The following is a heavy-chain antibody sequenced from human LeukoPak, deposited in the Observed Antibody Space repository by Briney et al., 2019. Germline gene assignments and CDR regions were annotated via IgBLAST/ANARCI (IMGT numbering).Heavy chain of an antibody. CDR2: ISRSGST. V-gene: IGHV4-34*01. J-gene: IGHJ4*02. D-gene: IGHD3-10*01. CDR3: ARGSYYGSGSYYRIDY. Sequence: SETLSQTCAVYGGSFSGYYWNWIRQPPGKGLEWIGEISRSGSTNYNPSLKSRVTISVDTSKNQFSLKLSSVAAADTAVYYCARGSYYGSGSYYRIDYWGQGILVTVSS. CDR1: GGSFSGYY.